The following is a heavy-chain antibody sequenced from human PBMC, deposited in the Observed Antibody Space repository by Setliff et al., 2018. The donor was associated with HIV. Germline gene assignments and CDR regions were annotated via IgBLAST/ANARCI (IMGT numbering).Heavy chain of an antibody. J-gene: IGHJ6*03. Sequence: GESLTLSCAASGFTFSSYAMNWVRQAPGKGLEWVSSISGSGVNTYSADSVKGRFTISRDNFKNTLYIQMNSLRAEDTAVYYCAKDGGGAYYYYYMDVWGKGTTVTVSS. CDR3: AKDGGGAYYYYYMDV. D-gene: IGHD2-15*01. CDR1: GFTFSSYA. CDR2: ISGSGVNT. V-gene: IGHV3-23*01.